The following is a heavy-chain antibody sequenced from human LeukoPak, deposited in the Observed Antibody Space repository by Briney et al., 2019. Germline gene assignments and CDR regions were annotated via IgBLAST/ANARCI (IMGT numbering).Heavy chain of an antibody. D-gene: IGHD3-3*01. V-gene: IGHV4-61*02. J-gene: IGHJ4*02. CDR3: ARVSRFSYYFDY. CDR2: FYTSGST. Sequence: SENLSLTCTVSGDSISSSSYYWSWIRQPAGQGLEWIGRFYTSGSTNCNPSLRSRVTISVDTSKNQFSLKLGSVTAADTAVYYCARVSRFSYYFDYWGQGTLVTVSS. CDR1: GDSISSSSYY.